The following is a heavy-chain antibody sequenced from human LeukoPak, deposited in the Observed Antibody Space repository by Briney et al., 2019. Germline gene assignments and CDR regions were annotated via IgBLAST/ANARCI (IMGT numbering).Heavy chain of an antibody. CDR1: GFTFTKYW. D-gene: IGHD3-3*01. V-gene: IGHV3-74*03. CDR2: INIDGRTT. CDR3: VRVTGIFGSVLFDS. Sequence: GGSLRLSCAASGFTFTKYWMHWVRQAPGKGLVWVSRINIDGRTTTYTDSVKGRFTISRDNAKNPLYLQMNSLTAEDTAVYYCVRVTGIFGSVLFDSWGQGALVTVSS. J-gene: IGHJ4*02.